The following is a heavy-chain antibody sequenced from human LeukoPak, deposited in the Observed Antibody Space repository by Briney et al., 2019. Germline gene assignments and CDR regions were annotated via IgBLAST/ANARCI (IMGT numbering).Heavy chain of an antibody. J-gene: IGHJ4*02. V-gene: IGHV1-18*01. CDR3: ARDMGFKSSDY. Sequence: ASVKVSCKPSGYTFSTYDIHWVRQAPGQGLEWMGWISAYNGNTNYAQKLQGRVTMTTDTSTSTAYMELRNLTSDDTAVYYCARDMGFKSSDYWGQGTLVTVSS. CDR1: GYTFSTYD. CDR2: ISAYNGNT. D-gene: IGHD3-10*01.